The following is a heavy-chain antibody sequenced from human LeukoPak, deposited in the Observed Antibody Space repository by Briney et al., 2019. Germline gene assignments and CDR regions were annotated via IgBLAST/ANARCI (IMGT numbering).Heavy chain of an antibody. J-gene: IGHJ4*02. CDR1: GGSISSSDYF. CDR2: IYYSGST. Sequence: PSETLSLTCTVSGGSISSSDYFWDSIRQPPGKGLEWIGTIYYSGSTYYNPSLKSRVTMSVDTSKNQFSLKLSTVTAADTAIYYCARRLRIAAAVDSWGQGTLVTVSS. CDR3: ARRLRIAAAVDS. V-gene: IGHV4-39*01. D-gene: IGHD6-13*01.